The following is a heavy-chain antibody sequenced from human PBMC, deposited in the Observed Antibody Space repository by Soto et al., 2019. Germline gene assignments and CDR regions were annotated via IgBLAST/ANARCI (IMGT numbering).Heavy chain of an antibody. CDR1: GYSFTSYW. D-gene: IGHD5-12*01. CDR2: IDPSDSYT. CDR3: ARQEMATRYTADY. Sequence: GESLKISCKGSGYSFTSYWISWVRQMPGKGLEWMGRIDPSDSYTNYSPSFQGHVTISADKSISTAYLQWSSLKASDTAMYNCARQEMATRYTADYWGQGTLVTVSS. V-gene: IGHV5-10-1*01. J-gene: IGHJ4*02.